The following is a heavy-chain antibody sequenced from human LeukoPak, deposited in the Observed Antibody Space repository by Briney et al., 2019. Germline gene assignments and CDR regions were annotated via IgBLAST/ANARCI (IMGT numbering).Heavy chain of an antibody. CDR2: ISGSGGST. CDR3: AKSSYYDSSGYYREYYFDF. V-gene: IGHV3-23*01. J-gene: IGHJ4*02. D-gene: IGHD3-22*01. Sequence: GGSLSLSCAASRFTFSTYGMSWVRQAPGKGLEWVSSISGSGGSTNYADSVKGRFTISRDNSKNTLYLQMNSLRDEDTAVYYCAKSSYYDSSGYYREYYFDFWGQGTLVTVSS. CDR1: RFTFSTYG.